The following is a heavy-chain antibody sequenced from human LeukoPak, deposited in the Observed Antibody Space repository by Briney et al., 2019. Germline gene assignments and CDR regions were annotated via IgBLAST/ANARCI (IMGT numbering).Heavy chain of an antibody. CDR1: GGSFSGYY. Sequence: PSETLSLTCAVYGGSFSGYYWSWIRQPPGKWLEWIGEINHSGSTNYNPSLKSRVTISVDTSKNQFSLKLSSVTAADTAVYYCARYNDSSAYLDYWGQGTLVTVSS. V-gene: IGHV4-34*01. CDR3: ARYNDSSAYLDY. D-gene: IGHD3-22*01. J-gene: IGHJ4*02. CDR2: INHSGST.